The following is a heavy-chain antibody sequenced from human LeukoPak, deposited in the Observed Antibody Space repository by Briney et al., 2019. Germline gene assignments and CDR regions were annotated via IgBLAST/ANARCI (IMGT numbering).Heavy chain of an antibody. D-gene: IGHD5-12*01. V-gene: IGHV1-8*01. CDR1: GYTFTNYD. J-gene: IGHJ4*02. Sequence: SVKVSCKASGYTFTNYDVNWVRQATGQGLEWMGWMNPNSGNTGYAQKFQGRVTITRNTSISTAYMELSSLTSEDTAVYYCARFSDIVATNNAYWGQGTLVTVSS. CDR3: ARFSDIVATNNAY. CDR2: MNPNSGNT.